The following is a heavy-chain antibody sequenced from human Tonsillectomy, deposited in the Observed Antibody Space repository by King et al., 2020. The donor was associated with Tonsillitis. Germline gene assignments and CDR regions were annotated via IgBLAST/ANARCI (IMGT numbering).Heavy chain of an antibody. Sequence: VQLVESGAEVKKPGSSVKVSCKASGGTFSSYAISWVRQAPGQGLEWMGGIIPIFGTANYAQKFQGRVTITADESTSTAYMELSSLRSEDTAVYYCARERGIAGGKRPSAHYYFDYWGQGTLVTVSS. V-gene: IGHV1-69*01. D-gene: IGHD3-16*01. CDR3: ARERGIAGGKRPSAHYYFDY. J-gene: IGHJ4*02. CDR2: IIPIFGTA. CDR1: GGTFSSYA.